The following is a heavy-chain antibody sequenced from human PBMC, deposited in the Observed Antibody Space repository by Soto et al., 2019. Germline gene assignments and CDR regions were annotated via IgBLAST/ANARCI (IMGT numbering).Heavy chain of an antibody. J-gene: IGHJ4*02. CDR1: GGSISGDDYY. CDR2: IYHHGST. CDR3: ARGRAYYDNRGYYYIDY. V-gene: IGHV4-30-4*01. D-gene: IGHD3-22*01. Sequence: QVQLQESGPRLVKPSQTLSLTCTVSGGSISGDDYYCIWIRQPPGKGLEWVGYIYHHGSTFYTPSLGSRVTISADTSNNQFSLKLSSVTAADTAMYYCARGRAYYDNRGYYYIDYWGQGAPVTVSS.